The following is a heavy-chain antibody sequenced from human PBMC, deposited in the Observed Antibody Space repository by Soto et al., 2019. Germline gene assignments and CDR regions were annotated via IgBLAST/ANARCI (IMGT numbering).Heavy chain of an antibody. Sequence: EVQLVESGGGLVKPGESLRLSCAASGLTFSIAWMNWVRQAPGKGLEWVGRIKSKTDGGTTDYATPVKGRFTISRDDSKNTLYLQMNSLKTEDTAVYYCTTGRYSMGIDYWGQGTLVTVSS. D-gene: IGHD4-4*01. CDR2: IKSKTDGGTT. CDR3: TTGRYSMGIDY. J-gene: IGHJ4*02. CDR1: GLTFSIAW. V-gene: IGHV3-15*07.